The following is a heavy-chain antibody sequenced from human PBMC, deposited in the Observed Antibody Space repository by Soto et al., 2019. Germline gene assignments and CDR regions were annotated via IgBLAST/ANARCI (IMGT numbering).Heavy chain of an antibody. CDR3: ERGMFIALEALDRDDGAV. V-gene: IGHV1-69*01. CDR1: GSTFSSRN. D-gene: IGHD3-16*01. J-gene: IGHJ3*01. CDR2: IIPMFGTA. Sequence: QEQLVQSGAEVKKPGSSVKVSCKASGSTFSSRNINWVRQATGQGLEWMGGIIPMFGTADYAQKFRDRVTLAADESTRTASMELRALRSDDTAVYYCERGMFIALEALDRDDGAVWGQGTVVTVSS.